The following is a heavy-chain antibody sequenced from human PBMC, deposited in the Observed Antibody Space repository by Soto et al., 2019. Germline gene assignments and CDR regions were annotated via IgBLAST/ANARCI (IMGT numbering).Heavy chain of an antibody. CDR1: GGTFSSFG. V-gene: IGHV1-69*13. CDR2: IIPVFGRP. J-gene: IGHJ1*01. Sequence: SVKVSCKASGGTFSSFGISWVRQAPGQGLEWMGGIIPVFGRPNYAQRFRCRLTITADESTNTCYMELIDLESEDTAVYYCAREGSGYNFWGQGTQVTVSS. CDR3: AREGSGYNF. D-gene: IGHD5-12*01.